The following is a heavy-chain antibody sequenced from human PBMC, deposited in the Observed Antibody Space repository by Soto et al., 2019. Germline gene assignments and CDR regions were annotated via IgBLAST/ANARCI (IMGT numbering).Heavy chain of an antibody. Sequence: QVQLVESGGGVVQPGRSLRLSCAASGFTFSSYAMHWVRQAPGKGLEWVAVISYDGSNKYYADSVKGRFTISRDNSKNTLYLQMNSLRAEDTAVYYCARGRGVYAFDIWGQGTMVTVSS. D-gene: IGHD3-10*01. CDR2: ISYDGSNK. CDR3: ARGRGVYAFDI. CDR1: GFTFSSYA. V-gene: IGHV3-30-3*01. J-gene: IGHJ3*02.